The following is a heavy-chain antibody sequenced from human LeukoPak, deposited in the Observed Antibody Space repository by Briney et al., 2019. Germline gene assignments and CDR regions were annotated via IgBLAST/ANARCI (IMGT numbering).Heavy chain of an antibody. CDR2: IKPDGTAK. V-gene: IGHV3-7*02. CDR1: GFTFSNYW. J-gene: IGHJ5*02. CDR3: EGGAT. Sequence: GGSLRLSCAASGFTFSNYWMNWVRQAPGKGLEWVANIKPDGTAKYYVDSVKGRFTISRDNAKNSLFLQMNSLRAEDTAVYYCEGGATWGQGTLVTVSS.